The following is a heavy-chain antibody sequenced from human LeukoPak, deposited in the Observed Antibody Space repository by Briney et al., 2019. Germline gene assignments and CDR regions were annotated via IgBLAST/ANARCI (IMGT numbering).Heavy chain of an antibody. J-gene: IGHJ4*02. CDR1: GGSFSGYY. V-gene: IGHV4-34*01. CDR3: ARGTLYDILTPFDY. D-gene: IGHD3-9*01. Sequence: SETLSLTCAVYGGSFSGYYWSWIRQPPGKGLEWIGEINDSGSTKYNPSLKSRVTISIDTSKNQFSLKVTSVTAADTAVYYCARGTLYDILTPFDYWGQGTLVTVSS. CDR2: INDSGST.